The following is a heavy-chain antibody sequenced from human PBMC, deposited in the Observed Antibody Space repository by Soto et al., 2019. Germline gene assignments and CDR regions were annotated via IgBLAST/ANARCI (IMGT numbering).Heavy chain of an antibody. CDR1: GFTFNTYG. Sequence: QVQLVESGGGVVQPGRSLRLSCAAYGFTFNTYGMHWVRQAPGKGLEWVAVIWYDEDNRYYTDSVKGRFTISRDNFKNTLYLQMISLRGEDTAVYYCARDKGGGAVVPDCWGQGTLVTVSS. D-gene: IGHD6-19*01. CDR2: IWYDEDNR. CDR3: ARDKGGGAVVPDC. J-gene: IGHJ4*02. V-gene: IGHV3-33*01.